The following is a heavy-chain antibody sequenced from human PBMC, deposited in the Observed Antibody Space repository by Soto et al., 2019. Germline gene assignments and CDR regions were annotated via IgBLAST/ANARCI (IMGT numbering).Heavy chain of an antibody. Sequence: EVQLLESGGGLVQPGGSLRLSCAASGFTFSSYGMPWVRQAPGKGLEWVSFSSATGAGTYYADSVKGRFTISRDNSKNTQYLQMASLRADDTAVYYCAKYRRAAGNYGFYADFWGQGARVIVSS. V-gene: IGHV3-23*01. CDR2: SSATGAGT. D-gene: IGHD1-7*01. CDR3: AKYRRAAGNYGFYADF. J-gene: IGHJ4*02. CDR1: GFTFSSYG.